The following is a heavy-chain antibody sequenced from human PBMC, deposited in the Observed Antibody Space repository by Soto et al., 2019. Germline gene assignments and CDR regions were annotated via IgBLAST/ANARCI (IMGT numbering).Heavy chain of an antibody. D-gene: IGHD3-3*01. V-gene: IGHV3-23*01. CDR3: AKDPNRDVLRFVEWPSGPENPTDN. Sequence: PGGSLRLSCAASGFTFSSYAMSWVRQAPGKGLEWVSAISGSGGSTSYADSVKGRFTISRDNSKNTLYLQMNSLRAEDTAVYYCAKDPNRDVLRFVEWPSGPENPTDNWGQGTLVTVSS. J-gene: IGHJ4*02. CDR1: GFTFSSYA. CDR2: ISGSGGST.